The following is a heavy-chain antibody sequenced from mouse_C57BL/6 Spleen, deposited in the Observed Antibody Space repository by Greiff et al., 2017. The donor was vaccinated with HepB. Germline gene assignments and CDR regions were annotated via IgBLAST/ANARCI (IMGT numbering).Heavy chain of an antibody. CDR1: GYTFTDYE. V-gene: IGHV1-15*01. CDR2: IDPETGGT. Sequence: QVQLKQSGAELVRPGASVTLSCKASGYTFTDYEMHWVKQTPVHGLEWIGAIDPETGGTAYNQKFKGKAILTADKSSSTAYMELRSLTSEDSAVYYCTRPGRENYFDYWGQGTTLTVSS. J-gene: IGHJ2*01. CDR3: TRPGRENYFDY. D-gene: IGHD4-1*01.